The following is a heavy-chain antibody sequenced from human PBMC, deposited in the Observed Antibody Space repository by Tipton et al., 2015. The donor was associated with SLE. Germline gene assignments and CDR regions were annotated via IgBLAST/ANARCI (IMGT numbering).Heavy chain of an antibody. D-gene: IGHD5-24*01. CDR1: GFTFSLYE. J-gene: IGHJ2*01. V-gene: IGHV3-48*03. CDR3: ARGDLTTINWYFDL. Sequence: LSLTCTASGFTFSLYEMNWVRQAPGKGLEWVSYISGSGGTIYYAESVKGRFTISRDNAKNSLYLQINSLRAEDTAVYFCARGDLTTINWYFDLWGRSTLVTVSS. CDR2: ISGSGGTI.